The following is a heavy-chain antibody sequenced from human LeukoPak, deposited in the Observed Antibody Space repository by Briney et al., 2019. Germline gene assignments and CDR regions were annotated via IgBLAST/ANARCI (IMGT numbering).Heavy chain of an antibody. CDR1: GDSISSSSYY. J-gene: IGHJ6*03. D-gene: IGHD1-26*01. CDR2: FYHGGST. V-gene: IGHV4-39*07. Sequence: SETLSLTCTVSGDSISSSSYYWDWIRQPPGKGLEWIGTFYHGGSTYYTPSLKSRVTISVDTSKNQFSLNLTSVTAADTAVYYCARVRGSSGSYEYYHYMDVWGKGTTVTVSS. CDR3: ARVRGSSGSYEYYHYMDV.